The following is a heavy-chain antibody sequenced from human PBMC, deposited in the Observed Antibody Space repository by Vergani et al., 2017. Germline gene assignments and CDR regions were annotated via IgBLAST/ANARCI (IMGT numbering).Heavy chain of an antibody. D-gene: IGHD6-19*01. CDR3: ARRSRCSGRYRGWFDP. Sequence: QVQLVESGGGLVKPGGSLRLSCAASGFTFSDYYMSWIRQAPGKGLEWVSYISSSSSYTNYADSVKGRFTISRDNAKNSLYLQMNSLRAEDTAVYYCARRSRCSGRYRGWFDPWGQGTLVTVSS. J-gene: IGHJ5*02. CDR2: ISSSSSYT. CDR1: GFTFSDYY. V-gene: IGHV3-11*05.